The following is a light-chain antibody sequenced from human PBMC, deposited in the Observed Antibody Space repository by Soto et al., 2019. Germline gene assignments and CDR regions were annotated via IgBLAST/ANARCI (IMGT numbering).Light chain of an antibody. CDR2: GAS. Sequence: EIVLTQSPGTLSLSPGERATLSCRASQSVSSSYLAWYQQKTGQAPRLLIYGASSRATGIPDRFSGSGSGNDFTLTISRLEPEDSAVYYCQQYGSSPWTFGQGNKVEIK. CDR1: QSVSSSY. V-gene: IGKV3-20*01. J-gene: IGKJ1*01. CDR3: QQYGSSPWT.